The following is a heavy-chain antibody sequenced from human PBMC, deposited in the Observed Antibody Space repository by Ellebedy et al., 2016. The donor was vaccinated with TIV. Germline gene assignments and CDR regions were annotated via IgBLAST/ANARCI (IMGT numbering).Heavy chain of an antibody. J-gene: IGHJ4*02. Sequence: GGSLRLSXAASGFIFSNYGMHWVRQAPGQGLEWMGGIIPIFGTTNYAQKFQGRVTITADESTSTAYMELSSLRSEDTAVYYCAREQQTLTIFGCFDYWGQGTLVTVSS. CDR1: GFIFSNYG. D-gene: IGHD3-3*01. CDR3: AREQQTLTIFGCFDY. V-gene: IGHV1-69*01. CDR2: IIPIFGTT.